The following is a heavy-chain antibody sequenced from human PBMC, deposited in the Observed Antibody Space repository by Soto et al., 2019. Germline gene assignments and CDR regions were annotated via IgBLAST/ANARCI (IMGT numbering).Heavy chain of an antibody. CDR1: GFTFSSYA. CDR2: ISGSGGST. CDR3: AKDDILTGYWSLPAHGAFDY. Sequence: PGGSLRLSCAASGFTFSSYAMSWVRQAPGKGLEWVSAISGSGGSTYYADSVKGRFTISRDNSKNTLYLQMNSLRAEDTAVYYCAKDDILTGYWSLPAHGAFDYWGQGTLVTVSS. J-gene: IGHJ4*02. D-gene: IGHD3-9*01. V-gene: IGHV3-23*01.